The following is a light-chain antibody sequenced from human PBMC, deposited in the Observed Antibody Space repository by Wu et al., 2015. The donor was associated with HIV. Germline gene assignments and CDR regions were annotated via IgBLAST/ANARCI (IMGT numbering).Light chain of an antibody. V-gene: IGKV3-15*01. Sequence: EIVLTQSPGTLSLSPGERVTLSCTSSQSINSNLAWYQQKPGQAPRLLIYGASTRATGIPARFSGSESGTEFTLTISSIQSEDFALYYCQQYNNWPLWTFGQGTKVEIK. CDR1: QSINSN. CDR3: QQYNNWPLWT. J-gene: IGKJ1*01. CDR2: GAS.